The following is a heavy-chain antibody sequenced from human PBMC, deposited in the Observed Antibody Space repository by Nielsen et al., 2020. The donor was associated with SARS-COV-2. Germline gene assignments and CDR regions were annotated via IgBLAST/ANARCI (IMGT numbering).Heavy chain of an antibody. CDR2: ISSSSSYT. V-gene: IGHV3-11*05. CDR3: ARDPSADSSGYVRYYYGMDV. Sequence: SLKISCAASGFTFSDYYMSWIRQAPGKGLEWVSYISSSSSYTNYADSVKGRFTISRDNAKNSLYLQMNSLRAEDTAVYYCARDPSADSSGYVRYYYGMDVWGQGTTVTVSS. CDR1: GFTFSDYY. D-gene: IGHD3-22*01. J-gene: IGHJ6*02.